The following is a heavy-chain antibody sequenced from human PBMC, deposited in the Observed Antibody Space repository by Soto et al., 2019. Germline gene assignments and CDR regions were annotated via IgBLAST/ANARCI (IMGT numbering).Heavy chain of an antibody. J-gene: IGHJ6*02. D-gene: IGHD1-7*01. CDR1: GYTITSYR. CDR2: ISAYNGNT. CDR3: ARVFEDNWSYGGGRHYGMDV. Sequence: AAVKVSCKASGYTITSYRISWVRQAPGQELDWMGWISAYNGNTNYAQKLQHRVTMTTDTSTSTAYRERRSRRSDDTAVYYCARVFEDNWSYGGGRHYGMDVWGQGTTGTVSS. V-gene: IGHV1-18*01.